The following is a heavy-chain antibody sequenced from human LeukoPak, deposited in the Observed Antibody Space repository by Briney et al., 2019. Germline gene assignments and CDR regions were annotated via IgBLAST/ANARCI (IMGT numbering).Heavy chain of an antibody. CDR3: ARVFNDFWSGYYGMDV. D-gene: IGHD3-3*01. V-gene: IGHV1-18*01. CDR1: GYTFTSYG. J-gene: IGHJ6*02. CDR2: IGAYNGNT. Sequence: ASVKVSCKASGYTFTSYGISWVRQAPGQGLEWMGWIGAYNGNTNYAQKLQGRVTMTTDTSTSTAYMELRSLRSDDTAVYYCARVFNDFWSGYYGMDVWGQGTTVTVSS.